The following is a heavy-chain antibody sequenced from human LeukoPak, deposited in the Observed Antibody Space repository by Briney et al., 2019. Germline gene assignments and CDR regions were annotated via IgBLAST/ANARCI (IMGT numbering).Heavy chain of an antibody. Sequence: GGSLRLSCAASEFTFSSYSMNWVRQAPGKGLEWVSYITNSGNSKSYADSVKGRFTISRDNSKNTLYLQMNSLRAEDTAVYYCARDSDIVVVVDPSYYFDYWGQGTLVTVSS. D-gene: IGHD2-15*01. CDR1: EFTFSSYS. CDR2: ITNSGNSK. J-gene: IGHJ4*02. V-gene: IGHV3-48*01. CDR3: ARDSDIVVVVDPSYYFDY.